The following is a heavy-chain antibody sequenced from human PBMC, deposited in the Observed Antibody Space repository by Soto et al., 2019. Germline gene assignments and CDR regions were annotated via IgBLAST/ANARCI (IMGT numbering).Heavy chain of an antibody. CDR1: GFTFNNAW. CDR2: IKSKTNGGTI. V-gene: IGHV3-15*07. CDR3: TRDDTFDY. Sequence: EVQLVESGGSLVEPGGSLRLSCAASGFTFNNAWMNWVRQAPGKGLEWVARIKSKTNGGTINYAAPVNGRFIISRDDSKNTLHLQMNSLKIEDTAMYFCTRDDTFDYWGQGTLVTVSS. J-gene: IGHJ4*02.